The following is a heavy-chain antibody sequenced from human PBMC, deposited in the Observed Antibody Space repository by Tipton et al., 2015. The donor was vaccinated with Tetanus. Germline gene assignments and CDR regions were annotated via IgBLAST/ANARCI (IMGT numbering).Heavy chain of an antibody. J-gene: IGHJ4*02. Sequence: TASGFIFSSYGIHWVRQAPGKGLEWEAVSWYDGTDKYYADSVKGRFTISRDNSKNILYLQMNSLRAEDTAVYYCAREADCSGGSCFSGDFDNWGQGTQVTVSS. CDR2: SWYDGTDK. D-gene: IGHD2-15*01. CDR1: GFIFSSYG. CDR3: AREADCSGGSCFSGDFDN. V-gene: IGHV3-33*01.